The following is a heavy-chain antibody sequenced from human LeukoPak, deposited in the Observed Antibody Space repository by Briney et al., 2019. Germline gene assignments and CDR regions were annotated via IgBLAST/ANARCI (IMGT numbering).Heavy chain of an antibody. J-gene: IGHJ5*02. Sequence: ASVKVSCKASGYTFTGHYMHWVRQAPGQGLEWMGWINPNSGGTKYAQKFQGRVTMTRDTSISTAYMELSRLRSDDTAVYYCARGWQQWLDNNWFDPWGRGTLVTVSS. D-gene: IGHD6-19*01. CDR1: GYTFTGHY. CDR2: INPNSGGT. V-gene: IGHV1-2*02. CDR3: ARGWQQWLDNNWFDP.